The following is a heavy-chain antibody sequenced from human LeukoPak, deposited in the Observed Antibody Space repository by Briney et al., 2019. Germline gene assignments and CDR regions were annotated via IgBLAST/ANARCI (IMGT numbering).Heavy chain of an antibody. V-gene: IGHV3-48*02. CDR1: FTXXXXS. Sequence: FTXXXXSMNWVRQXPGKGLEWVSYISSSSSTIYYADSVKGRFTISRDNAKNSLYLQMNSLRDEDTAVYYCARDSGWLQPLGYWGQGTLVTVSS. D-gene: IGHD5-12*01. CDR2: ISSSSSTI. J-gene: IGHJ4*02. CDR3: ARDSGWLQPLGY.